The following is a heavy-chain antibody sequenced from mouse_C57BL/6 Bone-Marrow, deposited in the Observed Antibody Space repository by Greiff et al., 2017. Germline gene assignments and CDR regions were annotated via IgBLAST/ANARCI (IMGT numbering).Heavy chain of an antibody. CDR1: GFTFSSYG. CDR3: ARQITTVVALYYYAMDY. J-gene: IGHJ4*01. V-gene: IGHV5-6*01. D-gene: IGHD1-1*01. CDR2: ISSGGSYT. Sequence: VQLKESGGDLVKPGGSLKLSCAASGFTFSSYGMSWVRPTPDKRLAWVATISSGGSYTYYPASVKGRFTISRDNAKNTLYLQMSSLKSEDTAMYYCARQITTVVALYYYAMDYWGQGTSVTVSS.